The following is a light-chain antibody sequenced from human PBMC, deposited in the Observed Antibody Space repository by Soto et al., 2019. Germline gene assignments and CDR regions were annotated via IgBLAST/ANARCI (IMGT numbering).Light chain of an antibody. J-gene: IGKJ2*01. V-gene: IGKV3-11*01. CDR2: DAS. Sequence: EIVLTPSPGTLSLSPGERATLSCRASQSISSNYLAWYQHKPGQAPRLLIYDASNRATGIPARFSGSGSGTDFTPTISSLESEDSAVYYCQQRSYWPPYTFGQGTKVDIK. CDR1: QSISSNY. CDR3: QQRSYWPPYT.